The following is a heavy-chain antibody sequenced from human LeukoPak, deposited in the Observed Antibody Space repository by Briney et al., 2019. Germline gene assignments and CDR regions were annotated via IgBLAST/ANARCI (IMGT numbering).Heavy chain of an antibody. CDR3: ARSPRWDY. CDR1: GGSFSGYY. J-gene: IGHJ4*02. V-gene: IGHV4-34*01. D-gene: IGHD4-23*01. CDR2: INHSGST. Sequence: PSESLSLTCAVYGGSFSGYYWSWIRQPPGKGLEWIGEINHSGSTNYNPSLKSRVTISVDTSKNQCSLKLSSVTAADTAVYYCARSPRWDYWGQGTLVTVSS.